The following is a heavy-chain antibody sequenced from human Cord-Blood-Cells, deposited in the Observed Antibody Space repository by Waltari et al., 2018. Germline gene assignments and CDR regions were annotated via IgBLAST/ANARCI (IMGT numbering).Heavy chain of an antibody. Sequence: QVQLQQSGPGLVKPSQTLSLTCAISGASVSSNSAAWNWIRQSPSSGLEWLGRTYYRSKWYKDYAVSVKSRITINPDTSKNQFSLQLNSVTPEDTAVYYCARDGQGDEPYSSSWYDYWGQGTLVTVSS. D-gene: IGHD6-13*01. CDR2: TYYRSKWYK. CDR1: GASVSSNSAA. J-gene: IGHJ4*02. V-gene: IGHV6-1*01. CDR3: ARDGQGDEPYSSSWYDY.